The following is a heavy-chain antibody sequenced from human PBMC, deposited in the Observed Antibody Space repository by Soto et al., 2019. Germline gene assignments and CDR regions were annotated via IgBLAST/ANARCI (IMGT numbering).Heavy chain of an antibody. CDR1: GFSLSTSGVG. CDR2: IYWDDSY. J-gene: IGHJ4*02. CDR3: AHKGYGDYPLDY. Sequence: QITLKESGPPLVKPTQTLTLTCTFSGFSLSTSGVGVGWIRQPPGKALEWLAVIYWDDSYHYSPSLRSRLTXXKXTSKNQVVLTMTNMDPVDTATYYCAHKGYGDYPLDYWGQGTLVTVSS. D-gene: IGHD4-17*01. V-gene: IGHV2-5*02.